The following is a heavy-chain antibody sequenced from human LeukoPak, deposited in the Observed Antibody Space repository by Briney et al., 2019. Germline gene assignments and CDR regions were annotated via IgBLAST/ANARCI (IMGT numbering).Heavy chain of an antibody. D-gene: IGHD5-12*01. CDR1: GYTFTNYN. J-gene: IGHJ4*02. CDR2: IIPIFGTA. V-gene: IGHV1-69*13. CDR3: ARVRLTGWID. Sequence: ASVKVSCKASGYTFTNYNISWVRQAPGQGLEWMGGIIPIFGTANYAQKFQGRVTITADESTSTAYMELSSLRSEDTAVYYCARVRLTGWIDWGQGTLVTVSS.